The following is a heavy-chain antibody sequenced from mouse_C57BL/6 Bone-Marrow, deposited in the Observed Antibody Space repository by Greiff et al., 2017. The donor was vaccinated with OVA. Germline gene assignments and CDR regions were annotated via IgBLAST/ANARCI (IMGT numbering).Heavy chain of an antibody. J-gene: IGHJ4*01. CDR2: IDPETGGT. Sequence: QVQLKQSGAELVRPGASVTLSCKASGYTFTDYEMHWVKQTPVHGLEWIGAIDPETGGTAYNQKFKGKAILTADKSSSTAYMELRSLTAEDSAVYYCTRALLWLRRYAMDYWGQGTSVTVSS. CDR3: TRALLWLRRYAMDY. D-gene: IGHD2-2*01. V-gene: IGHV1-15*01. CDR1: GYTFTDYE.